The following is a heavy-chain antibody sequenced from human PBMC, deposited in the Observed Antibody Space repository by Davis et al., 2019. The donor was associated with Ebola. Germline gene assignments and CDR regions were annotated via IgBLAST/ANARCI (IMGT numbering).Heavy chain of an antibody. J-gene: IGHJ4*02. CDR1: GYTPTELS. CDR3: ATGARSVLRYFDWLPIFDY. V-gene: IGHV1-24*01. D-gene: IGHD3-9*01. Sequence: AASVKVSCKVSGYTPTELSMHWVRQAPGKGLEWMGGFDPEDGETIYAQKFQGRVTMTEDTSTDTAYMELSSLRSEDTAVYYCATGARSVLRYFDWLPIFDYWGQGTLVTVSS. CDR2: FDPEDGET.